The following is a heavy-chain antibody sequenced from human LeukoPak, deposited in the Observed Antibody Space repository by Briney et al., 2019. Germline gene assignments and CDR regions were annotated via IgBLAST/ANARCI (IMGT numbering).Heavy chain of an antibody. CDR3: AREGYSYGTFDY. CDR2: ISRSGSTI. D-gene: IGHD5-18*01. Sequence: GGSLRLSCAASGFTFSDYYMSWIRQAPGKGLEWVSYISRSGSTIYYADSVKGRFTISRENAKNSLYLQMNSLRAEDTAVDYCAREGYSYGTFDYWGQGTLVTVSS. V-gene: IGHV3-11*01. J-gene: IGHJ4*02. CDR1: GFTFSDYY.